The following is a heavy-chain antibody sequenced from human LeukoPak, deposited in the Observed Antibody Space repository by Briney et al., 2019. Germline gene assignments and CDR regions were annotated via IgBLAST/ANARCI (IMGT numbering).Heavy chain of an antibody. V-gene: IGHV3-21*01. Sequence: GGSLRLSCAASGFTFSSYSMNWVRQAPGKGLEWVSSISSSSSYIYYADSVKGRFTISRDNAKNSLYLQMNSLRAEDTAVYYCARDPGYSYGSYYYYMDVWGKGTTVTVSS. D-gene: IGHD5-18*01. J-gene: IGHJ6*03. CDR3: ARDPGYSYGSYYYYMDV. CDR2: ISSSSSYI. CDR1: GFTFSSYS.